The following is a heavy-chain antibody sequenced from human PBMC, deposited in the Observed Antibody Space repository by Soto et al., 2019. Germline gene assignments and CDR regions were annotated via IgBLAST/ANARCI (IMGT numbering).Heavy chain of an antibody. D-gene: IGHD2-2*01. J-gene: IGHJ4*02. CDR2: IRSKDFGGTR. CDR1: VFTFGDYA. V-gene: IGHV3-49*03. CDR3: SRVSCTSTNCLYYFDY. Sequence: SLRLSWTASVFTFGDYAMSWSRQAPGKGLQWVGFIRSKDFGGTREYAASVKGRFTISRDDSKSIAYLQMNSLITEDTAVYYCSRVSCTSTNCLYYFDYWGQGTLVTVSS.